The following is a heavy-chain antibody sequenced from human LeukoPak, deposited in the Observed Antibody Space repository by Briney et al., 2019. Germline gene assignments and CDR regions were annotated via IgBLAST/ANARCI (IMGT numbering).Heavy chain of an antibody. CDR3: ARVGRAAAGPRGYYYYYMDV. D-gene: IGHD6-13*01. CDR1: GGSISSYY. CDR2: IYYSGST. J-gene: IGHJ6*03. V-gene: IGHV4-59*01. Sequence: PSETLSLTCTVSGGSISSYYWSWIRQPPGKGLEWIGYIYYSGSTNYNPSLKSRVTISVDTSKNQFSLKLSSVTAADTAVYYCARVGRAAAGPRGYYYYYMDVWGKGTTVTISS.